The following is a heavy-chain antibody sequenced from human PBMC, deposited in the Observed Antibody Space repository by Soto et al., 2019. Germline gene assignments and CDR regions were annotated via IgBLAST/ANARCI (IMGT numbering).Heavy chain of an antibody. CDR2: VSGGGTT. Sequence: GGSLRLSCAVSGFTFSSCTMNWVRQAPGKGLEWVSSVSGGGTTYYADSVKGRFTISRDNARNSLYLQMNSLRTEDTAVYYCAREVQPVVRREYDCWGQGTLVTVSS. V-gene: IGHV3-21*01. CDR1: GFTFSSCT. D-gene: IGHD1-1*01. CDR3: AREVQPVVRREYDC. J-gene: IGHJ4*02.